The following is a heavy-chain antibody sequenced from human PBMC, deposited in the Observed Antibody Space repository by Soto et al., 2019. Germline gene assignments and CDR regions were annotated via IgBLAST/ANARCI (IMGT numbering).Heavy chain of an antibody. CDR2: IDPGDSYT. CDR3: AAGLYCSGGSCYYYYGMDV. Sequence: GESLKISCKGSGYSFTSYWISWVRQMPGKGLEWMGRIDPGDSYTNYSPSFQGHVTISADKSISTAYLQWSSLKASDTAMYYCAAGLYCSGGSCYYYYGMDVWGQGTTVTVSS. D-gene: IGHD2-15*01. V-gene: IGHV5-10-1*01. CDR1: GYSFTSYW. J-gene: IGHJ6*02.